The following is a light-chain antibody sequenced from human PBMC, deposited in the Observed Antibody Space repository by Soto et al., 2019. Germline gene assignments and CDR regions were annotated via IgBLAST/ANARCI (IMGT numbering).Light chain of an antibody. J-gene: IGKJ5*01. Sequence: EIVMTQSPATLSVSPGERATLSCSASQSISYNLAWYQQKPGQAPRVLIYSASTRATGIPARFSGSGSGTEFTLTMSSLQSEDFAVYYCQQYNNWPPITFGQGTRLEI. V-gene: IGKV3-15*01. CDR1: QSISYN. CDR2: SAS. CDR3: QQYNNWPPIT.